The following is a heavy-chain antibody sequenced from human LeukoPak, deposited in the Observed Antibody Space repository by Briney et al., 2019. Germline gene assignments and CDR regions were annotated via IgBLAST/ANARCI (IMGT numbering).Heavy chain of an antibody. V-gene: IGHV4-34*01. CDR2: INHSGST. CDR1: GGSFSGYY. Sequence: SETLSLTCALYGGSFSGYYWSWIRQPPGKGLEWIGEINHSGSTNYNPSLKSRVTISVDTSKNQFSLKLSYVTAADTAVYYCARGTYYDFWSGYYKPDDRDYWGQGTLVTVSS. CDR3: ARGTYYDFWSGYYKPDDRDY. J-gene: IGHJ4*02. D-gene: IGHD3-3*01.